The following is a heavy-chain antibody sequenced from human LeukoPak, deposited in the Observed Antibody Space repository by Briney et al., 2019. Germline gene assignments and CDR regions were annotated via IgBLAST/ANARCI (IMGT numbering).Heavy chain of an antibody. V-gene: IGHV3-66*02. Sequence: GGSLRLSCAASGFTVSSNYMSWVRQAPGKGLECVSVIYSGGSTYYADSVKGRFTISRDNSKNTLYLQMNSLRAEDTAVYYCASWGYYDSSGYYQIDYWGQGTPVTVSS. D-gene: IGHD3-22*01. CDR1: GFTVSSNY. J-gene: IGHJ4*02. CDR2: IYSGGST. CDR3: ASWGYYDSSGYYQIDY.